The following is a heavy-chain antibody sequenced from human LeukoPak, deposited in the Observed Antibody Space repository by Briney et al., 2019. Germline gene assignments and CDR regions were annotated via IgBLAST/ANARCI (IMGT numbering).Heavy chain of an antibody. CDR3: ARDRISSGWCTRGYNWFDP. CDR2: INSDGSST. V-gene: IGHV3-74*01. D-gene: IGHD6-19*01. J-gene: IGHJ5*02. Sequence: GGSLRLSCAASGFTFSSYWMHWVRQAPGKGLVWVSRINSDGSSTSYADSVKGRFTISRDNAKNTLYLQMNSLRAEDTAVYYCARDRISSGWCTRGYNWFDPWGQGTLVTVSS. CDR1: GFTFSSYW.